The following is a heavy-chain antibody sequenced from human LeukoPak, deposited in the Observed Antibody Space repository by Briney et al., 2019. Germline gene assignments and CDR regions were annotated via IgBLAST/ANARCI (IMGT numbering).Heavy chain of an antibody. J-gene: IGHJ6*03. CDR3: ASQIRNGYNQYYYYYMDV. V-gene: IGHV3-53*01. Sequence: GGSLRLSCAASGFTVSSSYMSWVRRAPGKGLEWVSVIYSGGSTYYADSVKGRFTISRDNFKNTLYLQMNSLRAEDTAIYYCASQIRNGYNQYYYYYMDVWGKGTTVTISS. CDR1: GFTVSSSY. CDR2: IYSGGST. D-gene: IGHD5-24*01.